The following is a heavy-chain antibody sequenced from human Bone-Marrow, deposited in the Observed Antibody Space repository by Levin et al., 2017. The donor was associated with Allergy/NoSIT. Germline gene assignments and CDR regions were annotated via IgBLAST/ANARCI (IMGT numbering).Heavy chain of an antibody. Sequence: QPGGSLRLSCAASGFTFSSYAMSWVRQAPGKGLEWVSAISGSGGSTYYADSVKGRFTISRDNSKNTLYLQMNSLRAEDTAVYYCAKEGGGVGELSLSLLYDYYGMDVWGQGTTVTVSS. V-gene: IGHV3-23*01. CDR1: GFTFSSYA. J-gene: IGHJ6*02. CDR3: AKEGGGVGELSLSLLYDYYGMDV. CDR2: ISGSGGST. D-gene: IGHD3-16*02.